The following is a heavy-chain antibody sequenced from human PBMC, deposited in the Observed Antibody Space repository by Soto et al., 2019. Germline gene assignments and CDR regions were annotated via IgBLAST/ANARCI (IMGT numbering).Heavy chain of an antibody. CDR1: GFTFSSYS. D-gene: IGHD6-19*01. J-gene: IGHJ3*02. Sequence: QPGGSLRLSCAASGFTFSSYSMNWVRQAPGKGLEWVSYISSSSSTIYYADSVKGRFTISRDNAKNSLYLQINSLRAEARVVFYCARRSLSIAVARHDAFDIWGQGKMVTVSS. CDR3: ARRSLSIAVARHDAFDI. CDR2: ISSSSSTI. V-gene: IGHV3-48*01.